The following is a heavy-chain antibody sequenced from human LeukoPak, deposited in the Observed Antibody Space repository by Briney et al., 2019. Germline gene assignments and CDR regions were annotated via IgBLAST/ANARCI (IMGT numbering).Heavy chain of an antibody. Sequence: GGSLRLSCAASGFTFRNHGMNWVRQAPGKGLEWVSIISGSGDSTYYADSVKGRSTISRNNSKNPLSRKMNSLRAEETAMYYCAKDRYGDYSFDYWGQGTLVTVSS. V-gene: IGHV3-23*01. J-gene: IGHJ4*02. CDR1: GFTFRNHG. CDR2: ISGSGDST. CDR3: AKDRYGDYSFDY. D-gene: IGHD4-17*01.